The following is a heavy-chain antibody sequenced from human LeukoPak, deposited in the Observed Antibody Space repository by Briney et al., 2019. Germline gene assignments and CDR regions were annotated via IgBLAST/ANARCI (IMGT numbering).Heavy chain of an antibody. CDR3: ARGHSSSSGVFFY. CDR2: IKEDGSDK. J-gene: IGHJ4*02. Sequence: GGSLRLSCTASGFTFRNYWMSWVRQAPGKGLECVAYIKEDGSDKNYVDSVKGRFTISRDNAKSSLYLQMNSLRVEDTAVYYCARGHSSSSGVFFYWGQGTLVTVSS. V-gene: IGHV3-7*01. D-gene: IGHD6-6*01. CDR1: GFTFRNYW.